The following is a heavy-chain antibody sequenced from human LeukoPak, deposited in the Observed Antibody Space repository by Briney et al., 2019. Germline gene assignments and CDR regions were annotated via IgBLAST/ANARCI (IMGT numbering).Heavy chain of an antibody. D-gene: IGHD6-19*01. CDR2: IIPILGIA. CDR3: ARVAWQWLVQGYFDY. CDR1: GGTFSSYA. J-gene: IGHJ4*02. Sequence: ASVKVFCKASGGTFSSYAISWVRQAPGQGLEWMGRIIPILGIANYAQKFQGRVTITADKSTSTAYMELSSLRSEDTAVYYCARVAWQWLVQGYFDYWGQGTLVTVSS. V-gene: IGHV1-69*04.